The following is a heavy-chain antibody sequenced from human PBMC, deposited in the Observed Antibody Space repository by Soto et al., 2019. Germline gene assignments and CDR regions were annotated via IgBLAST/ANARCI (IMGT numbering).Heavy chain of an antibody. Sequence: QVQLVESGGGVVQPGRSLRLSCAASGFTFSSYAMHWVRQAPGKGLEWVAVISYDGSNKYYADSVKGRFTISRDNSKNTLYLQMNSLRAEDTAVYYCAREKSITMIVVSSPAFDIWGQGTMVTVSS. D-gene: IGHD3-22*01. CDR1: GFTFSSYA. V-gene: IGHV3-30-3*01. J-gene: IGHJ3*02. CDR3: AREKSITMIVVSSPAFDI. CDR2: ISYDGSNK.